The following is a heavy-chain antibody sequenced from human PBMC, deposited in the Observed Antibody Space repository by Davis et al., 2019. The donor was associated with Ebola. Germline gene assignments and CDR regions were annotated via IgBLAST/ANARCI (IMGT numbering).Heavy chain of an antibody. CDR2: IWYDGSNK. CDR1: GFTFSSYG. V-gene: IGHV3-33*01. Sequence: GESLKISCAASGFTFSSYGMHWVRQAPGKGLEWVAVIWYDGSNKYYADSVKGRFTISRDNAKDSVYLRMNSLREEDTAVYYCARGGYSSSWYAFGYWGQGTLVTVSS. CDR3: ARGGYSSSWYAFGY. D-gene: IGHD6-13*01. J-gene: IGHJ4*02.